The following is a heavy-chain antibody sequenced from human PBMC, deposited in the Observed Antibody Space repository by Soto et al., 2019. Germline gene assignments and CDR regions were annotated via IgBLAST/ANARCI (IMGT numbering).Heavy chain of an antibody. Sequence: EVQLLESGGGLVQPGGSLVLSCAASRFTFSSYAMSWVRQAPGKGLEGVSFISGGGNDAYYADSVKGRFTISRDNSQNTLYLQMSSLRADDTAVYYCARSLFLASTDTEPFDYWGQGALVTVSS. CDR2: ISGGGNDA. J-gene: IGHJ4*02. D-gene: IGHD3-3*02. CDR1: RFTFSSYA. V-gene: IGHV3-23*01. CDR3: ARSLFLASTDTEPFDY.